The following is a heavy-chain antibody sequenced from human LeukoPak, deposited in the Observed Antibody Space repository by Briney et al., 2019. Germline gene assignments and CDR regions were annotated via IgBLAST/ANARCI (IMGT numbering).Heavy chain of an antibody. Sequence: GGSLRLSCAASGYTFSGHWIHWVRQAPGKGLEWVSRINSDATGTMDADSVKGRFTTSRDNAKNTAYLQMNSLRAEDTAVYYYARGRYFALDVWGQGTTVTVSS. CDR3: ARGRYFALDV. V-gene: IGHV3-74*03. J-gene: IGHJ6*02. D-gene: IGHD2/OR15-2a*01. CDR1: GYTFSGHW. CDR2: INSDATGT.